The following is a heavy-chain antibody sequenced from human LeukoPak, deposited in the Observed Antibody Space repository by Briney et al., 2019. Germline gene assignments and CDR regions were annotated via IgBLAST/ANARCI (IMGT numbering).Heavy chain of an antibody. Sequence: PGESLRLSCVASGFTVSDHYLDWVRRAPGKGLEWVGLIRKKSDRYTTEYAASVKGRFTISRDDSTNSVYLQMSSLKSEDTAVYYCADIGGGGSNTRWGEGTVVTVSS. V-gene: IGHV3-72*01. J-gene: IGHJ1*01. CDR1: GFTVSDHY. CDR3: ADIGGGGSNTR. CDR2: IRKKSDRYTT. D-gene: IGHD2-15*01.